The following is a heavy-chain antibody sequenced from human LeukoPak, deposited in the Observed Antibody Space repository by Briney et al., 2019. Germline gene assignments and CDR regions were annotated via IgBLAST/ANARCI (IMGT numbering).Heavy chain of an antibody. CDR1: GGSISSYY. CDR2: IYYSGST. CDR3: ATITMVRGANIDDAFDI. Sequence: SETLSLTCTVSGGSISSYYWSWIRQPPGKGLEWIGYIYYSGSTNYNPSLKSRVTISVDTSKNQFSLKLSSVTAADTAVYYCATITMVRGANIDDAFDIWGQGTMVTVSS. V-gene: IGHV4-59*08. J-gene: IGHJ3*02. D-gene: IGHD3-10*01.